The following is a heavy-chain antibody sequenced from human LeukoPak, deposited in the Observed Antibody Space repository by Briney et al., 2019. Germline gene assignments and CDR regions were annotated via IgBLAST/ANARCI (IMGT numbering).Heavy chain of an antibody. D-gene: IGHD3-10*01. Sequence: GGSLRLSCAASGFTFSSYTMNWVRQAPGKGLEWVSFISTSSSYIYYADSVKGRFTISRDNAKNSLYLQMNSLRAEDTAVYYCARGMVGSGGDTQHWGQGTLVTVSS. CDR3: ARGMVGSGGDTQH. CDR1: GFTFSSYT. J-gene: IGHJ1*01. V-gene: IGHV3-21*01. CDR2: ISTSSSYI.